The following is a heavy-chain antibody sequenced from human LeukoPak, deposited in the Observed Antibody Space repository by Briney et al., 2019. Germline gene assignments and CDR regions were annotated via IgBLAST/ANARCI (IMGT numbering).Heavy chain of an antibody. CDR2: INPNSGGT. Sequence: ASVKVSCKASGYTFTCYYMHWVRQAPGQGLEWMGWINPNSGGTNYAQKFQGRVTMTRDTSISTAYMELSRLRSDDTAVYYCARAVVVPAAIRPYYYYGMDVWGQGTTVTVSS. D-gene: IGHD2-2*02. CDR3: ARAVVVPAAIRPYYYYGMDV. V-gene: IGHV1-2*02. J-gene: IGHJ6*02. CDR1: GYTFTCYY.